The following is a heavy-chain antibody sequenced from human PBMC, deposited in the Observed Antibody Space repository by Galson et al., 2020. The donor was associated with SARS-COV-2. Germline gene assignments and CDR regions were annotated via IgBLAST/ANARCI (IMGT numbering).Heavy chain of an antibody. CDR3: ARDSQGGNDYNYLLF. V-gene: IGHV1-46*01. CDR1: GYTFTSYY. J-gene: IGHJ4*02. Sequence: ASVTVSCKASGYTFTSYYIHWVRQAPAQQLEWMGIINPIGGGTTYAQKFQGRVTMTRDTSTSTVYMELSSLRSEDTAVYYCARDSQGGNDYNYLLFWGQGTLVTVSS. CDR2: INPIGGGT. D-gene: IGHD4-4*01.